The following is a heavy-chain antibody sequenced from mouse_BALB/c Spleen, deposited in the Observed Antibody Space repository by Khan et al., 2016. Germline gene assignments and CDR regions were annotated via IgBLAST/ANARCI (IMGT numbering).Heavy chain of an antibody. CDR2: INTNTGEP. V-gene: IGHV9-3*02. CDR3: ARYGTTYYFDY. CDR1: AYTFTNYG. J-gene: IGHJ2*01. D-gene: IGHD2-1*01. Sequence: QIQLVQSGPELKKPGETVKISCKASAYTFTNYGMNWVKQAPGKGLKWMGWINTNTGEPTYAEEFKGRFAFSLETSASTAYLPINNLKNEDTATYFCARYGTTYYFDYWGQGTTLTVSS.